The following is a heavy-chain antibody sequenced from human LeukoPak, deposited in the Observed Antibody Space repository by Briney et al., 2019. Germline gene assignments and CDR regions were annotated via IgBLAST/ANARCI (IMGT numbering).Heavy chain of an antibody. J-gene: IGHJ3*02. CDR1: GFTFSSYS. CDR3: ARWDSSGSSIQYAFDI. D-gene: IGHD3-22*01. Sequence: PGGSLRLSCAASGFTFSSYSMNWVRQAPGKGLERVSYISSSSSTIYYADSVKGRFTISRDNAKNSLYLQMNSLRAEDTAVYYCARWDSSGSSIQYAFDIWGQGTMVTVSS. CDR2: ISSSSSTI. V-gene: IGHV3-48*01.